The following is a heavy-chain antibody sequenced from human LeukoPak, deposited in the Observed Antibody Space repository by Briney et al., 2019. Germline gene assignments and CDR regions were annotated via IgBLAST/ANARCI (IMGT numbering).Heavy chain of an antibody. CDR3: ARDKMDV. V-gene: IGHV1-18*04. CDR2: VSAYNGNT. CDR1: GYTFTGYY. J-gene: IGHJ6*04. Sequence: ASVKVSCKASGYTFTGYYMHWMRQAPGQGLEWMGWVSAYNGNTNYAQKLQGRVTMTTDTSTSTAYMELRSLRSDDTAVYYCARDKMDVWGKGTTVTVSS.